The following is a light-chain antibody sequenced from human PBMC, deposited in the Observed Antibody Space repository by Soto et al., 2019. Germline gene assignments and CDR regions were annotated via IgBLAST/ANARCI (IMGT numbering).Light chain of an antibody. CDR3: AAWDYSLNGHV. CDR2: TTD. V-gene: IGLV1-44*01. Sequence: QSVLAQPPSASGTPGQRVTISCSGSSSNIGSYTVHWFQQLPGAPPKPLIYTTDQRPSGVPDRFSGSKSGTSASLAISGLQSEDEADYYCAAWDYSLNGHVFGSGTKVTVL. CDR1: SSNIGSYT. J-gene: IGLJ1*01.